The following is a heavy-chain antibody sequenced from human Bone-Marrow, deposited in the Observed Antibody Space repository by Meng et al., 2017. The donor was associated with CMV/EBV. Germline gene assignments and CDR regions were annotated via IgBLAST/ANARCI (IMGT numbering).Heavy chain of an antibody. CDR1: GFTFSTYP. J-gene: IGHJ4*02. D-gene: IGHD1-26*01. Sequence: GGSLRLSCEGSGFTFSTYPMHWVRQAPGKGLESVSAISGNGGSTYYADSVKGRFTISRDNSKNTLSLHMGSLRAEDMAVYYCAREVKEGGSFDYWGQGTRVTASS. CDR3: AREVKEGGSFDY. V-gene: IGHV3-64*02. CDR2: ISGNGGST.